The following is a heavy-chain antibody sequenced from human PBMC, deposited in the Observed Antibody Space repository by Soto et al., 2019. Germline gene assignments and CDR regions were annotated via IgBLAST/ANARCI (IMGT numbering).Heavy chain of an antibody. CDR1: GYTFTGYY. D-gene: IGHD2-15*01. J-gene: IGHJ6*02. CDR3: ARDHSVAYYYYGMDV. Sequence: ASVKVSCKASGYTFTGYYMHWVRQAPGQGLEWMGWINPNSGGTNYAQKFQGWVTMTRDTSISTAYMELSRLRSDDTAVYYCARDHSVAYYYYGMDVWGQGTTVTVSS. V-gene: IGHV1-2*04. CDR2: INPNSGGT.